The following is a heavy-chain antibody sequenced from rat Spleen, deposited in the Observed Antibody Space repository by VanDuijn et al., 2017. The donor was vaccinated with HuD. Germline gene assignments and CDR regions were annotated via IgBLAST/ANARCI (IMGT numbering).Heavy chain of an antibody. Sequence: EVQLVESGGGLVQPGRSLKLSCAASGFTFSNYYMAWVRQAPTKGLEWVATISYGDSSGHSATYYRDSVKGRFTISRDNAKSTLSLQMNSLRSEDTATYYCARHPDYSNYFDYWGQGVMVTVSS. D-gene: IGHD1-1*01. CDR3: ARHPDYSNYFDY. CDR2: ISYGDSSGHSAT. J-gene: IGHJ2*01. CDR1: GFTFSNYY. V-gene: IGHV5-25*01.